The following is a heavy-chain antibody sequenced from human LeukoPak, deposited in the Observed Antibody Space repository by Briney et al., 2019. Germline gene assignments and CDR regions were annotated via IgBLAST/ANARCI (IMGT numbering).Heavy chain of an antibody. CDR2: INPNSGGT. CDR1: GYTFTGYY. J-gene: IGHJ6*02. CDR3: ARDWHSGYDWVHVRYYYYGMDV. D-gene: IGHD5-12*01. V-gene: IGHV1-2*02. Sequence: ASVKVSCKASGYTFTGYYMHWVRQAPGQGLEWMGWINPNSGGTNYAQKFQGRVTMTRDTSISTAYMELSRLRSDDTAVYYCARDWHSGYDWVHVRYYYYGMDVWGQGTTVTVSS.